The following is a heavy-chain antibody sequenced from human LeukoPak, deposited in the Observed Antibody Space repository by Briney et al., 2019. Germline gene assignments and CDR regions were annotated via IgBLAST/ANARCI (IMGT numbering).Heavy chain of an antibody. CDR1: GYTFTSYG. J-gene: IGHJ4*02. CDR2: ISAYNGNT. CDR3: ARSLGAYCTSTSCPDCFFHY. Sequence: ASVKVSCKASGYTFTSYGITWVRQAPGQGLEWVGWISAYNGNTNYAQKLQGAVTMTTDTSTSTAYMELRSLRSDDTAVYYCARSLGAYCTSTSCPDCFFHYWGQGTLVTVSS. V-gene: IGHV1-18*01. D-gene: IGHD2-2*01.